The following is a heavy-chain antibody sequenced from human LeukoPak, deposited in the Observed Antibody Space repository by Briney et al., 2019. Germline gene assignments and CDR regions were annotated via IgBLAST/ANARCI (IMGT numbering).Heavy chain of an antibody. V-gene: IGHV1-2*02. CDR1: GYTFTGYY. CDR2: INPNSGGT. CDR3: ARDAGRRNWGYYYYYMDV. D-gene: IGHD7-27*01. J-gene: IGHJ6*03. Sequence: ASVKVSCKASGYTFTGYYMHWVRQAPGQGLEWMGWINPNSGGTNYAQKFQGRVTMTRDTSISTAYMELSRLRSDDTAVYYCARDAGRRNWGYYYYYMDVWGKGTTVTVSS.